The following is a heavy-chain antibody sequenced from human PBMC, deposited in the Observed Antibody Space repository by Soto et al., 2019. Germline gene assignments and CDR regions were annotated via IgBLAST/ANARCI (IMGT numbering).Heavy chain of an antibody. V-gene: IGHV3-30*19. CDR1: GFRFKSFV. J-gene: IGHJ4*02. CDR3: ARWRTTGGFDL. D-gene: IGHD3-16*01. Sequence: QVQRVESGGGVVQPGTSLRLSCAASGFRFKSFVMHWVRQAPGKGLEWVAFTSYDGNNKDYGDSVKGRFTVSRDNSQNTLHLQMDFLRPEDTALYYWARWRTTGGFDLWGQGTLVSVSS. CDR2: TSYDGNNK.